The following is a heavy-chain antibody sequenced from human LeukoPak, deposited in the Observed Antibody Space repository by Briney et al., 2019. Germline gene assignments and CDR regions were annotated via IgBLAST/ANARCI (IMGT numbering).Heavy chain of an antibody. J-gene: IGHJ4*02. V-gene: IGHV3-23*01. D-gene: IGHD3-3*01. CDR2: ISGSGGST. CDR1: GFTFKNAW. CDR3: AKDRGSRGSVLEWLFDYYFDY. Sequence: GGSLRLSCAASGFTFKNAWMSWVRQAPGKGLEWVSAISGSGGSTYYADSVKGRFTISRDNSKNTLYLQMNSLRAEDTAVYYCAKDRGSRGSVLEWLFDYYFDYWGQGTLVTVSS.